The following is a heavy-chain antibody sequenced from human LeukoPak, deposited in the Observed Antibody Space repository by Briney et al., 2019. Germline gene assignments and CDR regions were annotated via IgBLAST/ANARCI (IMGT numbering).Heavy chain of an antibody. CDR1: GYAFTSYG. V-gene: IGHV1-18*01. CDR3: ARGRGDYYGTSGNWFDP. J-gene: IGHJ5*02. Sequence: DSVKVSCKASGYAFTSYGITWVRQAPGQGLEWMGWISANNGNTNYAQKFQGRVTMTTDTSTTTAYMELRSLRSDDTAVYYCARGRGDYYGTSGNWFDPWGQGALVTVSS. CDR2: ISANNGNT. D-gene: IGHD3-22*01.